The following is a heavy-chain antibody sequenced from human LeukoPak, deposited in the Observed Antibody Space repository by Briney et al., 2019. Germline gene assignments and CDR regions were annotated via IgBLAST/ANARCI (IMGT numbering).Heavy chain of an antibody. CDR2: IYHSGST. D-gene: IGHD2-2*01. CDR1: GYFISSGRY. V-gene: IGHV4-38-2*01. Sequence: PSETLSLTCAVSGYFISSGRYWGWIRQPPGKGLEWIGSIYHSGSTYYNPSLKSRVTISVDTSKNQFSLNLRSVTAADTAVYYCARSLSTAGIDYWGQGTLVTVSS. CDR3: ARSLSTAGIDY. J-gene: IGHJ4*02.